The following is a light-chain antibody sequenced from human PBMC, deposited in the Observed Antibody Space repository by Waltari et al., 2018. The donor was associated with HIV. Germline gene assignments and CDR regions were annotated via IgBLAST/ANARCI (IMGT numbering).Light chain of an antibody. CDR1: QSISTW. Sequence: DIQMTQSPSTLSASVGDTGTITCRASQSISTWLAWYQQKPGKAPKLLIYKASSLESGVPPSFSGSGSVTEFTLTISSLLPDDFATYYCQQYKSYSPDSFGQGTKLEIK. V-gene: IGKV1-5*03. CDR2: KAS. CDR3: QQYKSYSPDS. J-gene: IGKJ2*01.